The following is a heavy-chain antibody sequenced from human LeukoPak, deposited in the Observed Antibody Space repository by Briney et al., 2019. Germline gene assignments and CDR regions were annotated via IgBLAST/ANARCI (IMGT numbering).Heavy chain of an antibody. Sequence: GGSLRLSCAASGFTFSSYAMSWVRQAPGKGLEWVSLISSTGGTTYYADSVKGRFTISRDNSENTLYLQMNSLRAEDTAVYYCARESYDYVWGSYRFNDYWGQGTLVTVSS. V-gene: IGHV3-23*01. CDR3: ARESYDYVWGSYRFNDY. J-gene: IGHJ4*02. CDR2: ISSTGGTT. D-gene: IGHD3-16*02. CDR1: GFTFSSYA.